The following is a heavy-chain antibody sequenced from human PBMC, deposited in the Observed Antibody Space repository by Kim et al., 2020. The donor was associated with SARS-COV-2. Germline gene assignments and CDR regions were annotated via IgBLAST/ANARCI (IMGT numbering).Heavy chain of an antibody. CDR3: AKNNWNYANNWFDP. V-gene: IGHV3-30*18. Sequence: GGSLRLSCAASGFTFSSYGMHWVRQAPGKGLEWVAVISYDGSNKYYADSVKGRFTISRDNSKNTLYLQMNSLRAEDTAVYYCAKNNWNYANNWFDPWGQG. D-gene: IGHD1-7*01. J-gene: IGHJ5*02. CDR2: ISYDGSNK. CDR1: GFTFSSYG.